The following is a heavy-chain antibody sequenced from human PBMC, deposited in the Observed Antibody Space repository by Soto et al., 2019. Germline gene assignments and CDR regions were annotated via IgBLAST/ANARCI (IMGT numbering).Heavy chain of an antibody. J-gene: IGHJ4*02. CDR2: ISAYNGNT. V-gene: IGHV1-18*01. CDR1: GYTFTSYG. Sequence: QVQLVQSGAEVKKPGASVKVSCKASGYTFTSYGISWVRQAPGQGLEWMGWISAYNGNTKYAQKLQGRVTMTTETSTSPAYMEVRSLRSDDTAVYYCASDLAVGLVDYWGQGTLVTVSS. CDR3: ASDLAVGLVDY. D-gene: IGHD6-19*01.